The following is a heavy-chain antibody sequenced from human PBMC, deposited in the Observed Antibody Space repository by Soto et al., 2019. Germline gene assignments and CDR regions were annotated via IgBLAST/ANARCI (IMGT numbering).Heavy chain of an antibody. CDR3: AKWTGIYCSAGRCYLDEPFDY. D-gene: IGHD2-15*01. CDR2: ISGSAAST. J-gene: IGHJ4*02. Sequence: EVLLLESGGDLVQPGGYLRLSCAASGFTFSNYAMSWVRQAPGKGLDWVSGISGSAASTFYADSVKGRFTISRDNSKNTLYLQMNSLSAEDTAVYYCAKWTGIYCSAGRCYLDEPFDYWGQGTLVSVSS. CDR1: GFTFSNYA. V-gene: IGHV3-23*01.